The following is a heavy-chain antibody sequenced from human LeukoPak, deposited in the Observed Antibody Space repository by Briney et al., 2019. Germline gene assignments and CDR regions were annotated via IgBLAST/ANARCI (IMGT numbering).Heavy chain of an antibody. Sequence: GASVKVSCKASGYTFTGYYKHWVRLAPGQGLEWMGWINPNSGGTNYAQKFQGRVTMTRDTSISTAYMELNRLRSDDTAVYCCARGGSRDSSGPFDIWGQGTMVTVSS. CDR1: GYTFTGYY. CDR2: INPNSGGT. D-gene: IGHD2-15*01. J-gene: IGHJ3*02. CDR3: ARGGSRDSSGPFDI. V-gene: IGHV1-2*02.